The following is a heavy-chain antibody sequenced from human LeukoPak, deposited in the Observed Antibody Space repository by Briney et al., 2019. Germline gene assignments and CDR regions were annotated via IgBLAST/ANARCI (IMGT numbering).Heavy chain of an antibody. CDR3: ARDRTECVSTTCYKPFDI. CDR2: IIPIPDIS. CDR1: GGTFSNYA. J-gene: IGHJ3*02. Sequence: SVKVSCKASGGTFSNYAINWVRQAPAQGLEWMGRIIPIPDISNYAQKFQGRVTITADKSTSTAYMELSSLRSEDTAVYYCARDRTECVSTTCYKPFDIWGQGTMVTVSS. V-gene: IGHV1-69*04. D-gene: IGHD2-2*02.